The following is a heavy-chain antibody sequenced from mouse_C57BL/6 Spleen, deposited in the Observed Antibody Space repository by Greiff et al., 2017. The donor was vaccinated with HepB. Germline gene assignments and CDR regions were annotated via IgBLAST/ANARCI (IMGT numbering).Heavy chain of an antibody. Sequence: VQLQQSGAELVKPGASVKISCKASGYAFSSYWMNWVKQRPGKGLEWIGQIYPGDGDTNYNGKFKGKATLTADKSSSTAYMQLSSMTSEDSAVYFCAREVYYYGSSPYYFDYRGQGTTLTVSS. CDR2: IYPGDGDT. D-gene: IGHD1-1*01. J-gene: IGHJ2*01. V-gene: IGHV1-80*01. CDR3: AREVYYYGSSPYYFDY. CDR1: GYAFSSYW.